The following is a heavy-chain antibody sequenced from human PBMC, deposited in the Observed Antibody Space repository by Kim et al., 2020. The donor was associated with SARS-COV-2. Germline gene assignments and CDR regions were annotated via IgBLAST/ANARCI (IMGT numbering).Heavy chain of an antibody. CDR3: AKGRKYSSSWQSSDECYFDY. CDR2: ISGSGGST. Sequence: GGSLRLSCAASGFTFSSYAMSWVRQAPGKGLEWVSAISGSGGSTYYADSVKGRFTISRDNSKNTLYLQMNSLRAEDTAVYYCAKGRKYSSSWQSSDECYFDYWGQGTLVTVSS. J-gene: IGHJ4*02. D-gene: IGHD6-13*01. CDR1: GFTFSSYA. V-gene: IGHV3-23*01.